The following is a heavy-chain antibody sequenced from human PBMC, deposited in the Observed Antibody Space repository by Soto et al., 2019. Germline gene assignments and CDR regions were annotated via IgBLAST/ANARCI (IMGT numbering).Heavy chain of an antibody. CDR1: GYTFTSYY. D-gene: IGHD6-25*01. Sequence: ASVKASCKASGYTFTSYYMHWVRQAPEQVLEWMGIINPSGGSTSYAQKFQGRVTMTRDTSTSTVYMELSSLRSEDTAVYYCARCAYGSAPLYYYYYGMDVWGQGTTVTVSS. V-gene: IGHV1-46*01. CDR3: ARCAYGSAPLYYYYYGMDV. J-gene: IGHJ6*02. CDR2: INPSGGST.